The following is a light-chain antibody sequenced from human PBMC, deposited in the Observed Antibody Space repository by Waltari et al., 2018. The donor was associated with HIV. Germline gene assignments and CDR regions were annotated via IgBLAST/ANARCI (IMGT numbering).Light chain of an antibody. V-gene: IGKV1-5*03. CDR2: KAS. Sequence: DIQMTQSPSTLSASVGDRVTITCRASQSISSWLAWYQQKPGKAPKLLIYKASSLESGVPSRFSGSGSGTEFTLTLSSLQPDDFATFFCQQYNSYSLLTFGPGTKLEIK. CDR1: QSISSW. CDR3: QQYNSYSLLT. J-gene: IGKJ2*01.